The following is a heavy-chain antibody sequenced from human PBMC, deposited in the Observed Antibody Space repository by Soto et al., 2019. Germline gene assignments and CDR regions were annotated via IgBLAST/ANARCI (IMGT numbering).Heavy chain of an antibody. CDR2: IIPMYGTA. V-gene: IGHV1-69*06. Sequence: QVQLVQSGAEVKKPGSSVKVSCKASGGTFSSYAISWVRQAPGQGLEWMGGIIPMYGTANYAQKFQGRVTSIEEKSTSTAYREMSSLRSEDTAVYYCARVRDEMLYLPAGACDIWGQGTMVTVSS. CDR3: ARVRDEMLYLPAGACDI. CDR1: GGTFSSYA. D-gene: IGHD2-8*01. J-gene: IGHJ3*02.